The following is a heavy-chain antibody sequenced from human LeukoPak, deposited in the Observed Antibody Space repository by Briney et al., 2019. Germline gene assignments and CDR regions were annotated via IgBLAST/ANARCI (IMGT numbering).Heavy chain of an antibody. V-gene: IGHV4-34*01. CDR2: INHSGST. Sequence: SETLSLTCAVYGGSFSGYYWSWIRQPPGKGLEWIGEINHSGSTNYNPSLKSRVTISVDTSKNQFSLKLSSVTAADTAVYYCARCSGYPCHYDYWGQGTLVTVSS. D-gene: IGHD3-22*01. CDR1: GGSFSGYY. CDR3: ARCSGYPCHYDY. J-gene: IGHJ4*02.